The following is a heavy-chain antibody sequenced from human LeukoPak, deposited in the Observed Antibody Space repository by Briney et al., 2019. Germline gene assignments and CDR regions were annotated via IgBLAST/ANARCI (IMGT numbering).Heavy chain of an antibody. Sequence: SETLSLTCTVSGGSISSYYWSWIRQPPGKGLEWIGYIYYSGSTNYNPSLKSRVTISVDTSKNQFSLKLSSVTAADTAVYYCARDRWFGELQPNYGMDVWGQGTTVTVSS. D-gene: IGHD3-10*01. CDR1: GGSISSYY. J-gene: IGHJ6*02. CDR2: IYYSGST. CDR3: ARDRWFGELQPNYGMDV. V-gene: IGHV4-59*01.